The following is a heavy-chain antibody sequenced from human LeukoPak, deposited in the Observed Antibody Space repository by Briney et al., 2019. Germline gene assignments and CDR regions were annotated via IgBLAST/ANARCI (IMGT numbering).Heavy chain of an antibody. D-gene: IGHD3-22*01. V-gene: IGHV3-48*01. CDR2: IGSSGRNT. CDR3: AATRSGYYFFDI. CDR1: GFPFSDYS. Sequence: GGSLRLSCAASGFPFSDYSLNWVRQAPGKGLEWVSYIGSSGRNTYYADSVKGRFTISRDNAKNSLYLQMNSLRAEDTAVYYCAATRSGYYFFDIWGQGALVTVSS. J-gene: IGHJ5*02.